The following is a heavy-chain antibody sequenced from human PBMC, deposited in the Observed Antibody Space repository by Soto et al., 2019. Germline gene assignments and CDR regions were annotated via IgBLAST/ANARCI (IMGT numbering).Heavy chain of an antibody. CDR3: AGGGSGNYFDF. J-gene: IGHJ4*02. Sequence: GESLKISCKGSGYSFNTNWIGWVRQMPGKGLEWMGIIYPGDSDTRYSPSFQGQVTISADKSISTAYLQWTSLKAPDTAIYYCAGGGSGNYFDFWGQGTQVTVAS. D-gene: IGHD2-15*01. CDR1: GYSFNTNW. CDR2: IYPGDSDT. V-gene: IGHV5-51*01.